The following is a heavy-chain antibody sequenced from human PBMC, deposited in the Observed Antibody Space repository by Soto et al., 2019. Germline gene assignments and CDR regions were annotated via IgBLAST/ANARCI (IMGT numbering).Heavy chain of an antibody. CDR1: GFTFSSYG. CDR2: ISYDGSNK. V-gene: IGHV3-30*18. D-gene: IGHD3-3*01. J-gene: IGHJ6*02. Sequence: QVQLVESGGGVVQPGRSLRLSCAASGFTFSSYGMHWVRQAPGKGLEWVAVISYDGSNKYYADSVKGRLTISRDNSKHTQYLQMNSQGAEDTAVYYCAKTLTYYDFWSGYSDYYYYGMDVWGQGTTVTVSS. CDR3: AKTLTYYDFWSGYSDYYYYGMDV.